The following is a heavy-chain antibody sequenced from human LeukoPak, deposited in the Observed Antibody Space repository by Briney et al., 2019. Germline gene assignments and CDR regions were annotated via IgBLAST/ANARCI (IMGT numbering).Heavy chain of an antibody. Sequence: GGSLRLTCAASGFTSSSYGMHWVRQAPGKGLEWVAVISYDGSNKYYADSVKGRFTIPRDNSKNTLYLQMNSLRAEDTAVYYCAKDFNGDYFDYWGQGTLVTVSS. CDR3: AKDFNGDYFDY. D-gene: IGHD4-17*01. V-gene: IGHV3-30*18. CDR2: ISYDGSNK. J-gene: IGHJ4*02. CDR1: GFTSSSYG.